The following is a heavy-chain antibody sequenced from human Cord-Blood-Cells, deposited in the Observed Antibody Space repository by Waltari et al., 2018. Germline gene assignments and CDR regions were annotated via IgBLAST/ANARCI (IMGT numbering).Heavy chain of an antibody. CDR1: GYTFTGYY. V-gene: IGHV1-2*02. D-gene: IGHD7-27*01. CDR3: ARKTWGAFDI. Sequence: QVQLVQSGAEVKKPGASVKVSCKASGYTFTGYYMHWVRQAPGPGLAGMGWINPKGGGTNNDKNFQGRVTMTRARSTRQANMERSRLRSDEPAVYSCARKTWGAFDIWGKGKMFTASS. J-gene: IGHJ3*02. CDR2: INPKGGGT.